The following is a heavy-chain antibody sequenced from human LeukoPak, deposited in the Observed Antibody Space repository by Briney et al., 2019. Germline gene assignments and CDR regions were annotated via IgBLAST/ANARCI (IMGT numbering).Heavy chain of an antibody. V-gene: IGHV1-8*03. J-gene: IGHJ6*03. CDR1: GYTFTSYD. Sequence: ASVKVSCKASGYTFTSYDINWVRQATGQGLEWMGWMNPNSGNTGYAQKFQGRVTITRNTSISTAYMELSSLRSEDTAVYYCARGLYGSGTWGYSYSYHMDVWGKGTTVIISS. D-gene: IGHD3-10*01. CDR3: ARGLYGSGTWGYSYSYHMDV. CDR2: MNPNSGNT.